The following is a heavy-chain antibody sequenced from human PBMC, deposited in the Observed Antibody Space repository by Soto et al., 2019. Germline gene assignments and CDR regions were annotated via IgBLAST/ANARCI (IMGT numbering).Heavy chain of an antibody. CDR1: GFTFSSYG. V-gene: IGHV3-30*18. CDR2: ISYDGSNK. D-gene: IGHD3-22*01. J-gene: IGHJ4*02. CDR3: AKESMIPALTN. Sequence: QVQLVESGGGVVQPGRSLRLSCAASGFTFSSYGMHWVRQAPGKGLEWVAVISYDGSNKYYADSVKGRFTISRDNSRNTLYLQMNSQRAEDTAVYYCAKESMIPALTNRGQGTLLTVSS.